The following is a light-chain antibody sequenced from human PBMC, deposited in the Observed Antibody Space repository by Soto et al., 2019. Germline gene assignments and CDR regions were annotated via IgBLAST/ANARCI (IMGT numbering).Light chain of an antibody. CDR1: QTITTS. V-gene: IGKV1-39*01. J-gene: IGKJ5*01. Sequence: DIQMTQSPSSLSASVGDRVTITCRTSQTITTSLNCYRQKPGKAPDLLIYAASSLQSGIPSRFGGRGSGTDFTLTITGLQPEDFATYYCQQNYSLPITFGQGTRRRL. CDR2: AAS. CDR3: QQNYSLPIT.